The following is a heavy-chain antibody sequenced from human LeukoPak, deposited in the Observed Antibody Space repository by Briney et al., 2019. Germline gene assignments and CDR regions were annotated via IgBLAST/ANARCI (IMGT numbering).Heavy chain of an antibody. CDR3: ARAYESSGYRGLGYFDY. CDR2: IYYSGIT. D-gene: IGHD3-22*01. Sequence: SSETLSLTCSVSGCSISSSSYYWRCIRQPPGEVLECIGSIYYSGITLYNPSLESRLAISVDTSKTQFSLKLCSVTAADTAVFYCARAYESSGYRGLGYFDYWGQGTLVTVSS. J-gene: IGHJ4*02. CDR1: GCSISSSSYY. V-gene: IGHV4-39*01.